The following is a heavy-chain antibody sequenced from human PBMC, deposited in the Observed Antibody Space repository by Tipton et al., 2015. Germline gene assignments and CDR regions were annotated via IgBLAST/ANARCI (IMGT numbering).Heavy chain of an antibody. CDR3: ARDRGFGESLDAFDI. J-gene: IGHJ3*02. CDR2: MHYNGRT. Sequence: TLSLTCTVSGGSINTSSYYWGWIRQPPGKGLEWIGNMHYNGRTYYNPSLRSRVTISLDTSNNQFSLKLSSVTAADTAVYFCARDRGFGESLDAFDIWGQGTMVTVSS. D-gene: IGHD3-10*01. CDR1: GGSINTSSYY. V-gene: IGHV4-39*07.